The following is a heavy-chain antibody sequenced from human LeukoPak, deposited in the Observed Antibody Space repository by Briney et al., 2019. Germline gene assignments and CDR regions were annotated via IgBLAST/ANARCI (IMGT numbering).Heavy chain of an antibody. J-gene: IGHJ3*02. V-gene: IGHV3-21*01. CDR2: ISSSSSYI. D-gene: IGHD6-13*01. Sequence: GGSLRLSCAASGFTFSSYTMNWVRQAPGKGLEWVSSISSSSSYIYYADSVRGRFAISRNNAKNSLYLQMNSLRAEDTAVYYCARDYSSSSGKHAFDIWGQGTMVTVSS. CDR1: GFTFSSYT. CDR3: ARDYSSSSGKHAFDI.